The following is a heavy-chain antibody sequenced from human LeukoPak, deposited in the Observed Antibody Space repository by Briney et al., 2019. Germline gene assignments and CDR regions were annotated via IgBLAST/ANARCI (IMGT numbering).Heavy chain of an antibody. J-gene: IGHJ5*02. CDR2: IYHSGST. CDR1: GYSISSGYY. D-gene: IGHD3-3*01. CDR3: ARDFPYDFWSGYDRWFDP. V-gene: IGHV4-38-2*02. Sequence: PSETLSLTCAVSGYSISSGYYWGWIRQPPGKGQEWIGSIYHSGSTYYNPSLKSRVTISVDTSKNQFSLKLSSVTAADTAVYYCARDFPYDFWSGYDRWFDPWGQGTLVTVSS.